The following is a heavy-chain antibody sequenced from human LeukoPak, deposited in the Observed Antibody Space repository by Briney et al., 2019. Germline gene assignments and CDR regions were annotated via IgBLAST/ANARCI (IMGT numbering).Heavy chain of an antibody. D-gene: IGHD2-2*02. CDR1: GYTLTELS. Sequence: GASVKVSCKVSGYTLTELSMHWVRQAPGKGLEWMGGFDPEDGEIIYAQKFQGRVTMTEDTSTDTAYMELSSLRSEDTAVYYCATARAPFSSTSCYSSDCYYYYYGMDVWGQGTTVTVSS. CDR3: ATARAPFSSTSCYSSDCYYYYYGMDV. V-gene: IGHV1-24*01. J-gene: IGHJ6*02. CDR2: FDPEDGEI.